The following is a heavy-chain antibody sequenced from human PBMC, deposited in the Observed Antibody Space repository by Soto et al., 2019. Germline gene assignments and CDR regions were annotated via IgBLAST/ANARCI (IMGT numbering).Heavy chain of an antibody. CDR3: AKDLRYSSSSYYFDY. V-gene: IGHV3-30*18. D-gene: IGHD6-6*01. J-gene: IGHJ4*02. Sequence: GGSLRLSCAASGFTFSSYGMHWVRQAPGKGLEWVAVISYDGSNKYYADSVKGRFTISRDNSKNTLYLQMNSLRAEDTAVYYCAKDLRYSSSSYYFDYWGQGTLVTVSS. CDR1: GFTFSSYG. CDR2: ISYDGSNK.